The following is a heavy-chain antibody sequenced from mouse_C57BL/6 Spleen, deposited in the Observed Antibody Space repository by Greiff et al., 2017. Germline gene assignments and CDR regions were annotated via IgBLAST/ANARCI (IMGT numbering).Heavy chain of an antibody. CDR2: IDPSDSYT. CDR3: ARRYGSGARDY. V-gene: IGHV1-69*01. D-gene: IGHD1-1*01. Sequence: QVQLQQPGAELVMPGASVKLSCKASGYTFTSYWMHWVKQRPGQGLEWIGEIDPSDSYTNYNQKFKGKSTLTVDKSSSTAYMQLSSLTSEDSAVYYCARRYGSGARDYWGQGTSVTVSS. J-gene: IGHJ4*01. CDR1: GYTFTSYW.